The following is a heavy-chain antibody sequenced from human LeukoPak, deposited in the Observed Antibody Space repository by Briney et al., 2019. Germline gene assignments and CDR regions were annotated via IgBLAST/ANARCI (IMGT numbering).Heavy chain of an antibody. V-gene: IGHV3-11*01. CDR1: GFTFSDYY. D-gene: IGHD2-21*02. Sequence: GGSLRLSCAASGFTFSDYYMSWIRQAPGKGLEWVSYISSSGSTIYYADSVKGRFTISRDNAKNSLYLQMNSLRAEDTAVYYCARQGAYCGGDCYSYYYYYYMDVWGKGTTVTVSS. CDR2: ISSSGSTI. CDR3: ARQGAYCGGDCYSYYYYYYMDV. J-gene: IGHJ6*03.